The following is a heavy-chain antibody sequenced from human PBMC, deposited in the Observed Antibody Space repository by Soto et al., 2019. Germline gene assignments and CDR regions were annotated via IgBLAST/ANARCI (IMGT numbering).Heavy chain of an antibody. CDR3: ARDLGRKYGDYDWFDP. CDR2: IYYSGST. J-gene: IGHJ5*02. Sequence: TVSGGSVSSGSYYWSWIRQPPGKGLEWIGYIYYSGSTNYNPPLKSRVTISVDTSKNQFSLKLSSVTAADTAVYYCARDLGRKYGDYDWFDPWGQGTLVTVSS. V-gene: IGHV4-61*01. CDR1: GGSVSSGSYY. D-gene: IGHD4-17*01.